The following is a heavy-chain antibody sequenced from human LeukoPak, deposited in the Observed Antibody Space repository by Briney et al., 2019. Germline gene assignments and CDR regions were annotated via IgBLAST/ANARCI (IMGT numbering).Heavy chain of an antibody. CDR1: GFTFSSYG. J-gene: IGHJ4*02. D-gene: IGHD5-18*01. Sequence: GGSLRLSCAASGFTFSSYGMHWVRQAPGKGLEWVAVISYDGSNKYYADSVKGRFTISRDNSKNTLYLQMNSLRAEDTAVYYCARLGYSDPVPVDYWGQGTLVTVSS. V-gene: IGHV3-30*03. CDR3: ARLGYSDPVPVDY. CDR2: ISYDGSNK.